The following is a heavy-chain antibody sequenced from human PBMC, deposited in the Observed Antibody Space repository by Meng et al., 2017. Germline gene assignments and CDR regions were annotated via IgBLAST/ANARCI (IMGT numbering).Heavy chain of an antibody. CDR2: ISWNSGSI. Sequence: SLKISCAASGFTFDDYAMHWVRQAPGKGLEWVSGISWNSGSICYADSVKGRFTISRDNAKNSLYLQMNSLRAEDTALYYCARDSGYSSSWSYYYGMDVWGQGTTVTVSS. CDR1: GFTFDDYA. J-gene: IGHJ6*02. D-gene: IGHD6-13*01. CDR3: ARDSGYSSSWSYYYGMDV. V-gene: IGHV3-9*01.